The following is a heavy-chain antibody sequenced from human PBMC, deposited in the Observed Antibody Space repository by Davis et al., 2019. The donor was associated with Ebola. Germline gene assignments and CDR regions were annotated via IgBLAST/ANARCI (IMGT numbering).Heavy chain of an antibody. V-gene: IGHV4-59*04. J-gene: IGHJ4*02. D-gene: IGHD6-13*01. CDR3: ARHEYSSSWVGY. CDR1: GGSISSYY. Sequence: PSETLSLTCTVSGGSISSYYWSWIRQPPGKGLEWIGYIYYSGSTYYNPSLKSRVTISVDTSKNQFSLKLSSVTAADTAVYYCARHEYSSSWVGYWGQGTLVTVSS. CDR2: IYYSGST.